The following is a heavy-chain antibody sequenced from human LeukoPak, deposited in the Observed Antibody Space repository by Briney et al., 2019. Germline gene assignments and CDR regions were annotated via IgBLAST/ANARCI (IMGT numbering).Heavy chain of an antibody. CDR2: LLFDGSNK. V-gene: IGHV3-30*04. D-gene: IGHD6-13*01. J-gene: IGHJ4*02. Sequence: PGGSLRLSCAASGFTFSSYALHWLGQAPGKGLEGVALLLFDGSNKYYADSVKGRFTISRDNSKNPLYLQMNSLRAEDTAVYYCARDSYSSSWGEFLDYWGQRTPVTVSS. CDR3: ARDSYSSSWGEFLDY. CDR1: GFTFSSYA.